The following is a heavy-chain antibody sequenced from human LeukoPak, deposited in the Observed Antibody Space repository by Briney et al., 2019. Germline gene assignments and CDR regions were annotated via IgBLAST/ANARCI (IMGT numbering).Heavy chain of an antibody. J-gene: IGHJ4*02. V-gene: IGHV4-61*02. CDR3: ARYSSGWTRYFDY. D-gene: IGHD6-19*01. CDR2: IYTSGST. Sequence: PSETLSLTCTVSGGSISSGSYFWSWIRQPAGKGLEWIGRIYTSGSTNYNPSLKSRVTISVDTSKNQFSLKLSSVTAADTAVYYCARYSSGWTRYFDYWGQGTLVTVSS. CDR1: GGSISSGSYF.